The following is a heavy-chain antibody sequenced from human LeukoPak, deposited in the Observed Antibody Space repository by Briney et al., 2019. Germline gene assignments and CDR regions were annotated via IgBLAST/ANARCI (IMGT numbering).Heavy chain of an antibody. CDR1: GYTFTSYG. CDR2: ISAYNGNT. Sequence: ASVKVSCKASGYTFTSYGSSWVRQAPGQGLEWMGWISAYNGNTNYAQKLQGRVTMTTDTSTSTAYMELRSLRSDDTAVYYCATEERAVAGNWFDPWGQGTLVTVSS. J-gene: IGHJ5*02. CDR3: ATEERAVAGNWFDP. V-gene: IGHV1-18*01. D-gene: IGHD6-19*01.